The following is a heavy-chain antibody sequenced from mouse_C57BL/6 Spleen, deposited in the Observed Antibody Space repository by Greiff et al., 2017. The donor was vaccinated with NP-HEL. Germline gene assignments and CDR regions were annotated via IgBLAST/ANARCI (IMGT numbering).Heavy chain of an antibody. Sequence: QVQLQQSGPELVKPGASVKISCKASGYSFTSYYIHWVKQRPGQGLEWIGWIYPGSGNTKYNEKFKGKATLTADTSSSTAYMQLSSLTSEDSAVYYCARKRDRGAMDYWGQGTSVTVSS. CDR3: ARKRDRGAMDY. D-gene: IGHD3-1*01. CDR1: GYSFTSYY. V-gene: IGHV1-66*01. J-gene: IGHJ4*01. CDR2: IYPGSGNT.